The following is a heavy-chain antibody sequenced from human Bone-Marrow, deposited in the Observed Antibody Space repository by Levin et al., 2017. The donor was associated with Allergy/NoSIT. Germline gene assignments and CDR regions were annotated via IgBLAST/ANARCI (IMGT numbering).Heavy chain of an antibody. J-gene: IGHJ6*02. CDR1: GFTFSSYS. CDR3: ARDLGIAVAGTPYYYYYGMDV. Sequence: GESLKISCAASGFTFSSYSMNWVRQAPGKGLEWVSSISSSSSYIYYADSVKGRFTISRDNAKNSLYLQMNSLRAEDTAVYYCARDLGIAVAGTPYYYYYGMDVWGQGTTVTVSS. D-gene: IGHD6-19*01. V-gene: IGHV3-21*01. CDR2: ISSSSSYI.